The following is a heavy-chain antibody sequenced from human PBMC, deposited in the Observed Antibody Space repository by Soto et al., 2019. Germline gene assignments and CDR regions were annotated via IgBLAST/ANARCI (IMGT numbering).Heavy chain of an antibody. V-gene: IGHV4-61*08. J-gene: IGHJ4*02. CDR2: IYYSGST. D-gene: IGHD2-15*01. Sequence: SETLSLTCAVSGGSISSGGYYWSWIRQPPGKGLEWIGYIYYSGSTNYNPSLKSRVTISVDTSKNQFSLKLSSVTAADTAVYYCARHAPNVVVEPYFDYWGQGTLVTVSS. CDR1: GGSISSGGYY. CDR3: ARHAPNVVVEPYFDY.